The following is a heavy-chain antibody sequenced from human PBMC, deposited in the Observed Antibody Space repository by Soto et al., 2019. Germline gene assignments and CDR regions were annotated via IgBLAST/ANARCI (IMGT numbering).Heavy chain of an antibody. CDR3: AGTLYGSGVFDY. V-gene: IGHV4-4*02. CDR1: GGSIRSSNW. D-gene: IGHD3-10*01. Sequence: QVQLQESGPGLVTPSGTLSLTCAVSGGSIRSSNWLSWVRQPPGKGLEWIGAIYHSGSTNYNPSLKSRVTISVDTSKYQFSLKLSSVTAADTAVYYCAGTLYGSGVFDYWGQGTLVTVSS. J-gene: IGHJ4*02. CDR2: IYHSGST.